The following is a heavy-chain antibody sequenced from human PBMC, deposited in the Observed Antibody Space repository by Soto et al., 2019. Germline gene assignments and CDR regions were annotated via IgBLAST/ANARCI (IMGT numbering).Heavy chain of an antibody. CDR1: GGTFSSYT. V-gene: IGHV1-69*08. J-gene: IGHJ6*02. CDR2: IIPILGIA. CDR3: ARDQAAAVDYYYGMDV. D-gene: IGHD6-13*01. Sequence: QVQLVQSEAEVKKPGSSVKVSCKASGGTFSSYTISWVRQAPGQGLEWMGRIIPILGIANYAQKFQGRVTITADKSTSTAYMELSSLRSEDTAVYYCARDQAAAVDYYYGMDVWGQGTTVTVSS.